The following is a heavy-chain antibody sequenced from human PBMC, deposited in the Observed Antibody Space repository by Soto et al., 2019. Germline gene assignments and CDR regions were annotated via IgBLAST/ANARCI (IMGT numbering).Heavy chain of an antibody. CDR2: INPGSGAA. J-gene: IGHJ3*02. Sequence: QVQLVQSGAEVKKPGASVKISCTASGYTVTTHYMHWVRQAPGRGLEWMGAINPGSGAAKYTQTFQAKVTMHRDTSTNTVYMEMSALRSEDTAVFYCARGGAVGVAGSAAFDMWGQGTMVTVSS. D-gene: IGHD3-3*01. CDR3: ARGGAVGVAGSAAFDM. V-gene: IGHV1-46*01. CDR1: GYTVTTHY.